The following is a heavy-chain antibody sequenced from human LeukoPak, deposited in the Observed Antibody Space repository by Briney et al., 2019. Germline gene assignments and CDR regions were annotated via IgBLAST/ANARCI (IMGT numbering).Heavy chain of an antibody. D-gene: IGHD3-3*01. CDR1: GGSISSGGYY. Sequence: ASQTLSLTCTVSGGSISSGGYYWSWIRQPPGKGLEWIGYIYHSGSTYYNPSLKSRVTISVDTSKTQFSLRLTSVTAADTAVYYCARGFSAFDIWGLGTMVTVSS. J-gene: IGHJ3*02. CDR3: ARGFSAFDI. V-gene: IGHV4-30-2*01. CDR2: IYHSGST.